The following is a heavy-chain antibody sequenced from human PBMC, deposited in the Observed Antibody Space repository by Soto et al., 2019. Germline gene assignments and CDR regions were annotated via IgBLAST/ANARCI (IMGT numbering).Heavy chain of an antibody. CDR1: DDSIRGGGHY. D-gene: IGHD7-27*01. J-gene: IGHJ4*03. CDR3: ARDTGLAPTVWGY. Sequence: QVQLQESGPGLVKPSQTLSLTCSVSDDSIRGGGHYWNWIRQFPGKGLEWIGYVYHSGSTHYNPSLRGRLTISIDTSKNQVSLRLISVTAADTALYYCARDTGLAPTVWGYWGHGTQVTVSS. V-gene: IGHV4-31*03. CDR2: VYHSGST.